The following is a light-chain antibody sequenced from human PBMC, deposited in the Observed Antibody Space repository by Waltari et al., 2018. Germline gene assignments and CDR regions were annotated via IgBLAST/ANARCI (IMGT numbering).Light chain of an antibody. CDR3: QRTYNAP. CDR2: GAS. J-gene: IGKJ4*01. Sequence: ETVMTQSPASLYVSPGERATLSCRASQTIRTNLARYQHKPGQAPRLLIHGASTRAPGIPARFSGSGSGTEFTLTISSLQPEDVATYYGQRTYNAPFGGGTKVEIK. CDR1: QTIRTN. V-gene: IGKV3-15*01.